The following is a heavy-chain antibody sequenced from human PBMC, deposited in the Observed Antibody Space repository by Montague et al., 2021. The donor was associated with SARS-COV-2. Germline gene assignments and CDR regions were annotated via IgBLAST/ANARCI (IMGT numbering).Heavy chain of an antibody. D-gene: IGHD1-14*01. J-gene: IGHJ6*02. CDR2: ISHSGST. Sequence: SETLSLTCAVYGGSLSGYYWSWIRQPPGEGLEWIAEISHSGSTSYNPSLKSRVTISVDTSKNQFSLKLSSATAADAAVYYCARGPNRRRFFACYYGMDVWGQGTTVTISS. V-gene: IGHV4-34*01. CDR3: ARGPNRRRFFACYYGMDV. CDR1: GGSLSGYY.